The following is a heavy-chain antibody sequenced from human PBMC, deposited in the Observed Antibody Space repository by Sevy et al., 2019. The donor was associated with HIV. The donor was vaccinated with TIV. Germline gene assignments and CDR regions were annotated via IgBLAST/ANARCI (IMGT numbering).Heavy chain of an antibody. CDR1: GYTFKTYG. D-gene: IGHD2-2*01. V-gene: IGHV1-18*01. CDR2: ISAYSGDT. Sequence: ASVKVSCKTFGYTFKTYGISWVRQAPGQGLEWMGWISAYSGDTNFAQKFQGRVTMNTDTSTGTAYMELRSLRSDDTAVYFFARDKPQGVVIIPGSMWGGVDYWGQGTVVTVSS. CDR3: ARDKPQGVVIIPGSMWGGVDY. J-gene: IGHJ4*02.